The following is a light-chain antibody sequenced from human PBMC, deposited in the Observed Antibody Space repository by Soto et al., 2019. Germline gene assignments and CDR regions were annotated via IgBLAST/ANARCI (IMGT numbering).Light chain of an antibody. CDR3: QQYNNWPRT. CDR2: SAS. CDR1: QRVSSN. V-gene: IGKV3-15*01. Sequence: IVMTQSPATLSVSPGERATLSCRVSQRVSSNLAWYQQKPGQAPRLLIYSASTRATGIPARFSGSGSGTEFTLTISSLQSEDFAVYYCQQYNNWPRTFGQGTKVEIK. J-gene: IGKJ1*01.